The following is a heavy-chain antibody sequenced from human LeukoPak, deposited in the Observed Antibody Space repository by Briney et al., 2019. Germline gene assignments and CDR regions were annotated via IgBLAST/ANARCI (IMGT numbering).Heavy chain of an antibody. J-gene: IGHJ1*01. CDR1: GGSFSGYY. V-gene: IGHV4-34*01. D-gene: IGHD4-17*01. CDR3: ASVGGYGDYPLQH. CDR2: INHSGST. Sequence: SETLSLTCAVYGGSFSGYYWSWIRQPPGKGLEWIGEINHSGSTNYNPSLKSRVTISVDTSKNQFSLKRSSVTAADTAVYYCASVGGYGDYPLQHWGQGTLVTVSS.